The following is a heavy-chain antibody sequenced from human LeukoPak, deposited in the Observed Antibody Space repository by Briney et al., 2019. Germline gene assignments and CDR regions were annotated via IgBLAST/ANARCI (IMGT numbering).Heavy chain of an antibody. CDR3: ARLVVPAAIFDYYYMDV. CDR2: ISAYNGNT. CDR1: GYTFTSYG. Sequence: ASVKVSCKASGYTFTSYGISWVRQAPGQGLEWMGWISAYNGNTNYAQKLQGRVTMTTDTSTSTAYMELRSLRSDDTAVYYCARLVVPAAIFDYYYMDVWGKGTTVTVSS. V-gene: IGHV1-18*01. D-gene: IGHD2-2*01. J-gene: IGHJ6*03.